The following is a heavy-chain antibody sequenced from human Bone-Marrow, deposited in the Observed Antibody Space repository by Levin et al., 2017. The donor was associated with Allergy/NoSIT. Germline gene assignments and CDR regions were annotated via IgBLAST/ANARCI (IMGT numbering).Heavy chain of an antibody. D-gene: IGHD2/OR15-2a*01. CDR1: GGSLHGPF. J-gene: IGHJ4*02. CDR3: TRISFKGTSPNY. V-gene: IGHV4-34*01. CDR2: INYNGDT. Sequence: SQTLSLTCAVYGGSLHGPFWSWIRQPPGKGLEWIGEINYNGDTDYNPSLKSRVTISLDMSKNQFSLRLTSVTAADTATYFCTRISFKGTSPNYWGQGVLVAVSS.